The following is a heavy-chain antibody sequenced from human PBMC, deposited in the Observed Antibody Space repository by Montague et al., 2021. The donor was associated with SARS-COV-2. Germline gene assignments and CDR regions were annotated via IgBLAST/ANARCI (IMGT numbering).Heavy chain of an antibody. CDR3: AILVSNLRAAVDYFDY. CDR1: GGTISADNLYWY. V-gene: IGHV4-39*01. Sequence: SETLSLTCLASGGTISADNLYWYWAWIRQPPGKGLEWIGSIFHNGDSYYNPSLNTRVTISIDTSRNHFSLSLTSVTAPDTAAYYCAILVSNLRAAVDYFDYWGQGTPVTVSS. D-gene: IGHD5/OR15-5a*01. CDR2: IFHNGDS. J-gene: IGHJ4*02.